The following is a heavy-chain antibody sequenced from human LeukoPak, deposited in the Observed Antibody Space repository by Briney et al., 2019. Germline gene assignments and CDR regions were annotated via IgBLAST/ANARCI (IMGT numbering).Heavy chain of an antibody. J-gene: IGHJ6*02. D-gene: IGHD2-2*01. CDR2: INPSGGST. CDR3: ARDQTDCSSNSCHNFHYGMDV. Sequence: ASVKVSCKASGYTFTSYHMHWVRQAPGQGLEWMEIINPSGGSTGYARKFQGRITMTRDTSTNTVYMDLSSLRSEDTAVYYCARDQTDCSSNSCHNFHYGMDVWGQGTTVTVSS. V-gene: IGHV1-46*01. CDR1: GYTFTSYH.